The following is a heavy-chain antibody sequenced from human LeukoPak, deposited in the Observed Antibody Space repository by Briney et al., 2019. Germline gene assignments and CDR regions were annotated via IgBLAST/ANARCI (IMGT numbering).Heavy chain of an antibody. CDR2: IKSKTDGGTT. CDR3: TTLPSSYYDILTGYYIPDY. CDR1: GFTFSNAW. D-gene: IGHD3-9*01. J-gene: IGHJ4*02. Sequence: GGSLRLSCAASGFTFSNAWMSWVRQAPGKGLEWVGRIKSKTDGGTTDYAAPVKGRFTISKDDSKNTLFLQMNSLKTEDTAVYYCTTLPSSYYDILTGYYIPDYWGQGTLVTVSS. V-gene: IGHV3-15*01.